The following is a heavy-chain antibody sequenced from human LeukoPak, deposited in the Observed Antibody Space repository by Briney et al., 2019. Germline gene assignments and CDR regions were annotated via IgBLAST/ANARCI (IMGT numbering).Heavy chain of an antibody. CDR2: IYHSGST. CDR3: ARWNYDSSGHRPFDI. V-gene: IGHV4-59*08. Sequence: SETLSLTCTVSGGSISSYYWSWIRQPPGKGLEWIGYIYHSGSTNYNPSLKSRVTISVDTSKNLFSLKLSSVTAADAAVYYCARWNYDSSGHRPFDIWGQGTMVTVSS. CDR1: GGSISSYY. J-gene: IGHJ3*02. D-gene: IGHD3-22*01.